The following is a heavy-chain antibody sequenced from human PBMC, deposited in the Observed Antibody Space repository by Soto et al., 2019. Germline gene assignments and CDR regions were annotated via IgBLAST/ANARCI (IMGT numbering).Heavy chain of an antibody. Sequence: SETLSLTCTVSGGSISSSSYYWGWIRQPPGKGLEWIGSIYYSGSTYYNPSLKSRVTISVDTSKNQFSLKLSSVTAADTAVYYCARHRIAAAVAYNWFDPWGQGTLVTVSS. CDR1: GGSISSSSYY. D-gene: IGHD6-13*01. V-gene: IGHV4-39*01. J-gene: IGHJ5*02. CDR2: IYYSGST. CDR3: ARHRIAAAVAYNWFDP.